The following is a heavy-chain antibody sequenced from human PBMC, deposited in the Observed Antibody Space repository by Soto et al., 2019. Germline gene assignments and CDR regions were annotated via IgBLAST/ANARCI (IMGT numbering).Heavy chain of an antibody. CDR1: GYSFTTYG. CDR2: TSSNNGKT. V-gene: IGHV1-18*01. Sequence: ASVKVSCKTSGYSFTTYGISWVRQAPGQGLEWMGWTSSNNGKTKYAQKFQGRVTMTTDKSTNTVHMELRSLRSGDTAVYYCARKSVAKSEDYVDYWGQGTLVTVSS. J-gene: IGHJ4*02. CDR3: ARKSVAKSEDYVDY. D-gene: IGHD3-10*01.